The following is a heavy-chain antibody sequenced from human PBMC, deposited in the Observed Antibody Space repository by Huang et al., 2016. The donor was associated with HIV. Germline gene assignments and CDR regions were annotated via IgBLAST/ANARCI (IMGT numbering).Heavy chain of an antibody. CDR3: ARVDILLGNYGDYDENAFDI. CDR1: GGAVSIGSYY. J-gene: IGHJ3*02. Sequence: QVQLQESGPGLVKPSENLSLTCNVPGGAVSIGSYYWSWIRQPPGKGLGWIGKINYRGRTNYNPMGMSRVTRPGGKTKNQCAQQRGSVSAADTAGYYCARVDILLGNYGDYDENAFDIWGQGTMVTVSS. CDR2: INYRGRT. V-gene: IGHV4-61*01. D-gene: IGHD4-17*01.